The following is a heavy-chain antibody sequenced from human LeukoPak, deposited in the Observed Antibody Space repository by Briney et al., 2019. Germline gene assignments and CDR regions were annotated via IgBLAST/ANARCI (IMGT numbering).Heavy chain of an antibody. CDR1: GYTFTSYA. J-gene: IGHJ5*02. CDR2: INPNSGGT. D-gene: IGHD2-15*01. CDR3: ARDPGYCSGGSCAPFDP. Sequence: ASVKVSCKASGYTFTSYAMNWVRQAPGQGLEWMGWINPNSGGTNYAQKFQGRVTMTRDTSISTAYMELSRLRSDDTAVYYCARDPGYCSGGSCAPFDPWGQGTLVTVSS. V-gene: IGHV1-2*02.